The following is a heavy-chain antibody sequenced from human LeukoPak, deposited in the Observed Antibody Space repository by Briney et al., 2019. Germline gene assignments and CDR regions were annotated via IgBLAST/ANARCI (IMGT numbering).Heavy chain of an antibody. J-gene: IGHJ4*02. V-gene: IGHV5-51*01. Sequence: GESLKISCKGSGFSFTNYWIGWVRQMPGKGLEWMGTIYPVDSDTRYSPSFQGQVTISADKSISTAYLQWSSLKASDTAMYYCARGYCSGDPCYLDYWGQGTLVTVSS. CDR2: IYPVDSDT. D-gene: IGHD2-15*01. CDR1: GFSFTNYW. CDR3: ARGYCSGDPCYLDY.